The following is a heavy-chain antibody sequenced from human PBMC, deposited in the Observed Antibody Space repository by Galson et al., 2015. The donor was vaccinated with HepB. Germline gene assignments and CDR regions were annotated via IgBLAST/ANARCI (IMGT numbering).Heavy chain of an antibody. V-gene: IGHV3-15*01. Sequence: SLRLSCAASGFTFRDAWMSWVRQAPGKGLEWVGRIKSSVDGGTVDYAAPVKGRFTISRDDSKNTVYLQMNSLKSEDTGVYYCTTSGYCSTTNCYVWGHWNYDQYQYGMDVWGQGTTVTVS. CDR1: GFTFRDAW. J-gene: IGHJ6*02. CDR2: IKSSVDGGTV. D-gene: IGHD2-2*01. CDR3: TTSGYCSTTNCYVWGHWNYDQYQYGMDV.